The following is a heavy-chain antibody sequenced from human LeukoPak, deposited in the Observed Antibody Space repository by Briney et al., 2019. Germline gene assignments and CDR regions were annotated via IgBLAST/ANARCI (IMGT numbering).Heavy chain of an antibody. CDR2: IETGGAST. CDR3: ARVRCSGGSCPYYYYYYYMDV. CDR1: GFTFSSYS. V-gene: IGHV3-23*05. J-gene: IGHJ6*03. D-gene: IGHD2-15*01. Sequence: PGGSLRLSCAASGFTFSSYSMNWVRQAPGKGLEWVSAIETGGASTYYADSVKGRFSISRDNSKNTLYLQMNSLRAEDTAVYYCARVRCSGGSCPYYYYYYYMDVWGKGTTVTVSS.